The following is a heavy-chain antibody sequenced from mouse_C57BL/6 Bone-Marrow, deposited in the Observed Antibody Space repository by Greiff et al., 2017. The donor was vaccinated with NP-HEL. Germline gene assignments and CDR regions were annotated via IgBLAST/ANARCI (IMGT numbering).Heavy chain of an antibody. CDR1: GYTFTGYW. CDR3: ARNWEVIGEYYGSGY. V-gene: IGHV1-9*01. CDR2: ILPGGGST. Sequence: QVQLQQSGAELMKPGASVKLSCKASGYTFTGYWIAWVKQRPGHGLEWIGEILPGGGSTNYNEKFKGKATFTAETSSSTAYMQLSSLTTEDSAIDYCARNWEVIGEYYGSGYWGQGTTLTVSS. D-gene: IGHD1-1*01. J-gene: IGHJ2*01.